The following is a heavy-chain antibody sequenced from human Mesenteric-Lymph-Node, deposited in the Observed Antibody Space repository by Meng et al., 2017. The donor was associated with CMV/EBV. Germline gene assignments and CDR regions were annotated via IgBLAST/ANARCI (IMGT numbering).Heavy chain of an antibody. V-gene: IGHV4-59*01. CDR2: ISYSGST. CDR3: ASESSWAIDY. J-gene: IGHJ4*02. D-gene: IGHD2-2*01. CDR1: GGSFSGYY. Sequence: SETLSLTCAVYGGSFSGYYWSWIRQPPGKGLEWIGYISYSGSTSYNPSLKSRVSISVDTSKTQFSLKMHSVTGADTAVYYCASESSWAIDYWGQGTLVTVSS.